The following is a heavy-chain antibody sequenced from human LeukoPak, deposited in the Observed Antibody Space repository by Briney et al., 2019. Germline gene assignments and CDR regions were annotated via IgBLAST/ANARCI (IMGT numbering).Heavy chain of an antibody. D-gene: IGHD3-22*01. J-gene: IGHJ4*02. V-gene: IGHV1-69*02. CDR1: GGTFSSYT. Sequence: ASVKVSCKASGGTFSSYTISWVRQAPGQGLEWMGRIIPILGIANYAQKFQGRVTITADKSTSTAYMELSSLRSEDTAVYHWARGDYYDRSGRILDYWGQGTLGHVSS. CDR2: IIPILGIA. CDR3: ARGDYYDRSGRILDY.